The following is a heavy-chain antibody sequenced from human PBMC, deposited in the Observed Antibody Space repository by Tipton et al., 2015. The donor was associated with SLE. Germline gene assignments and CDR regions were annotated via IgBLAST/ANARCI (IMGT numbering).Heavy chain of an antibody. CDR1: GFSFRDFW. Sequence: SLRLSCAASGFSFRDFWMSWVRQAPGKGLEWVANIKEDGGEKDYVDSVKGRFTISRDDTKESLFLQMNSLRAEDTALYYCAKDRVPAAIPYYFDYWGQGTLVTVSS. CDR3: AKDRVPAAIPYYFDY. V-gene: IGHV3-7*03. D-gene: IGHD2-2*01. CDR2: IKEDGGEK. J-gene: IGHJ4*02.